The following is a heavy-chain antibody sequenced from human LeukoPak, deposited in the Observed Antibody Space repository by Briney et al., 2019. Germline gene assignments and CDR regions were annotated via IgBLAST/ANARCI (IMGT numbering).Heavy chain of an antibody. CDR1: GFTFSSYG. V-gene: IGHV3-30*02. D-gene: IGHD6-13*01. Sequence: GGSLRLSCAASGFTFSSYGMHWVRQAPGKGLEWVAFIRYDGSNKYYADSVKGRFTISRDNSKNTLYLQMNSLRAKDTAVYYCAKGGVVAAAGTDYWGQGTLVTVSS. J-gene: IGHJ4*02. CDR3: AKGGVVAAAGTDY. CDR2: IRYDGSNK.